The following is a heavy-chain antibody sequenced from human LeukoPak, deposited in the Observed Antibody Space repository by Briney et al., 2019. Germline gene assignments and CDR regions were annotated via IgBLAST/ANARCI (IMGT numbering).Heavy chain of an antibody. CDR3: AKDLDGGNSNFDY. V-gene: IGHV3-30*02. CDR1: GFTFSSYG. CDR2: IRYDGSNK. D-gene: IGHD4-23*01. J-gene: IGHJ4*02. Sequence: GGSLRLSCAASGFTFSSYGMHWVRQAPGKGLEWVAFIRYDGSNKYYADSVKGRFTISGDNSKNTLYLQMNSLRAEDTAVYYCAKDLDGGNSNFDYWGQGTLVTVSS.